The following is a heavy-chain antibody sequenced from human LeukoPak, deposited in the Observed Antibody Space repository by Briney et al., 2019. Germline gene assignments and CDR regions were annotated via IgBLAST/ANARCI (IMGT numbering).Heavy chain of an antibody. CDR2: ISSGSTTI. CDR1: GFTFSSYS. Sequence: GGSLRLSCAASGFTFSSYSMNWVRQTPGKGLEWVSYISSGSTTIYYADSVKGRFTISRDNAKNSLYLQMNSLRDEDTAVYYCARDPYEGSGTYGFDYSGQGTLVSVSS. J-gene: IGHJ4*02. CDR3: ARDPYEGSGTYGFDY. D-gene: IGHD1-26*01. V-gene: IGHV3-48*02.